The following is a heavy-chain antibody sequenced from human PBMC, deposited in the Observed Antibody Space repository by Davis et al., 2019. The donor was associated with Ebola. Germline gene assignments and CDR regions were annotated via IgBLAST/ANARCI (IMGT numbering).Heavy chain of an antibody. CDR1: GGSISSYY. V-gene: IGHV4-59*01. CDR3: ARTAKQQLVWFDP. CDR2: IYYSGST. Sequence: PSETLSLTCTVSGGSISSYYWSWIRQPPGKGLEWIGYIYYSGSTNYNPSLKSRVTISVDTSKNQFSLKLSSVTAADTAVYYCARTAKQQLVWFDPWGQGTLVTVSS. J-gene: IGHJ5*02. D-gene: IGHD6-13*01.